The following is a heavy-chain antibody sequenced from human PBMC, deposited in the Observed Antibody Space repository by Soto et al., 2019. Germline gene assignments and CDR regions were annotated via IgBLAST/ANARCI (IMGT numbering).Heavy chain of an antibody. D-gene: IGHD7-27*01. V-gene: IGHV1-18*01. J-gene: IGHJ6*03. CDR2: ISAYNGNT. CDR1: GYTFTSYG. Sequence: ASVKVSCKASGYTFTSYGISWVRQAPGQGLEWMGWISAYNGNTNYAQKLQGRVTMTTDTSTSTAYMELRSLRSDDTAAYYCAREGHFANWGLYYYYMDVGGKGTTVSFTS. CDR3: AREGHFANWGLYYYYMDV.